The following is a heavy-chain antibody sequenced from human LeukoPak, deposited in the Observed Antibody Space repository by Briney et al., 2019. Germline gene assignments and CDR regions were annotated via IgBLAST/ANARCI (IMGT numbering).Heavy chain of an antibody. CDR2: ISADGRST. CDR1: GFSFGSFA. J-gene: IGHJ4*02. Sequence: PGGSLRLSCAASGFSFGSFAMSWVRQAPGKGLEWVSAISADGRSTYHADSVKGRFTISRDISKNTLYLQMNSLRAEDTAVYYCAKVAGSSGYYPEFWGQGTLVTVSS. CDR3: AKVAGSSGYYPEF. D-gene: IGHD3-22*01. V-gene: IGHV3-23*01.